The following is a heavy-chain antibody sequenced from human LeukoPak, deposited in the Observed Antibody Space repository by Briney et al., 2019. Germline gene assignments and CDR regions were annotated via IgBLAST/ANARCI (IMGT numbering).Heavy chain of an antibody. J-gene: IGHJ4*02. CDR1: GGSIGTYY. Sequence: AETLSLTCTVSGGSIGTYYWSWIRQPPGEGLEWIGYMSYSGSSNYNPSLKSRVTISVDTSKNQFSLKLSYVTAADTAVYYCARVLRFLAFDYWGQGTLVTVSS. D-gene: IGHD3-3*01. CDR3: ARVLRFLAFDY. V-gene: IGHV4-59*01. CDR2: MSYSGSS.